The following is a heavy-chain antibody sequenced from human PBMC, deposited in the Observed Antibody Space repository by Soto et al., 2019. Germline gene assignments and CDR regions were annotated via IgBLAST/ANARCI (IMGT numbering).Heavy chain of an antibody. J-gene: IGHJ4*02. CDR2: ISWNSSYI. Sequence: SLRLACAASGFTFDDYAMDWVRQAPGKGLEWVSGISWNSSYIYYADSVKGRFTISRDNAKNSLYLQMNCLRAEDTAVYYCARGWGRIFDYWGQGTLVTVSS. D-gene: IGHD7-27*01. CDR1: GFTFDDYA. V-gene: IGHV3-9*01. CDR3: ARGWGRIFDY.